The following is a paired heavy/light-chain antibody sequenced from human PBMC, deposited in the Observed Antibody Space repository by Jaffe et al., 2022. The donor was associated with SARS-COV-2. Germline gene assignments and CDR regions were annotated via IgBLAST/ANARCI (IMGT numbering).Heavy chain of an antibody. D-gene: IGHD3-10*01. CDR2: IYTSGST. J-gene: IGHJ4*02. CDR3: AREPITMVRGVISLGFGRYDY. Sequence: QVQLQESGPGLVKPSQTLSLTCTVSGGSISSGSYYWSWIRQPAGKGLEWIGRIYTSGSTNYNPSLKSRVTISVDTSKNQFSLKLSSVTAADTAVYYCAREPITMVRGVISLGFGRYDYWGQGTLVTVSS. V-gene: IGHV4-61*02. CDR1: GGSISSGSYY.
Light chain of an antibody. CDR3: GTWDSSLSADVV. J-gene: IGLJ2*01. Sequence: QSVLTQPPSVSAAPGQKVTISCSGSSSNIGNNYVSWYQQLPGTAPKLLIYDNNKRPSGIPDRFSGSKSGTSATLGITGLQTGDEADYYCGTWDSSLSADVVFGGGTKLTVL. V-gene: IGLV1-51*01. CDR1: SSNIGNNY. CDR2: DNN.